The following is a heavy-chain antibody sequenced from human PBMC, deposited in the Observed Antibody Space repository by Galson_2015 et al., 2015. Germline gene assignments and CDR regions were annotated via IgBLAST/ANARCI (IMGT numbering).Heavy chain of an antibody. V-gene: IGHV1-69*10. CDR3: AREEDSTGPAKIPADY. Sequence: SVKVSCKASGGTFSSYAISWVRQTPGQGLEWMGGIIPIFGIANYAQKFQGRVTITADKSTSTAYMELSSLRSEDTAVYYCAREEDSTGPAKIPADYWGQGALVTVAS. J-gene: IGHJ4*02. D-gene: IGHD2-15*01. CDR2: IIPIFGIA. CDR1: GGTFSSYA.